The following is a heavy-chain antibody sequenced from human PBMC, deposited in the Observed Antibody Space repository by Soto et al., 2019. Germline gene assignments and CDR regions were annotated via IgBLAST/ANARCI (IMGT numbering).Heavy chain of an antibody. CDR1: GGSISGGDYY. D-gene: IGHD2-15*01. CDR3: ARGGCSGGSCYDY. J-gene: IGHJ4*02. CDR2: IHYSGST. V-gene: IGHV4-30-4*01. Sequence: QVQLQESGPGLVKPSQTLSLTCTVSGGSISGGDYYWTWIRQPPGKGLEWIGYIHYSGSTYYNPSLKSRITFSVDPSKNQFSLKLSSVTAADTAVYYCARGGCSGGSCYDYWGQGTLVTVSS.